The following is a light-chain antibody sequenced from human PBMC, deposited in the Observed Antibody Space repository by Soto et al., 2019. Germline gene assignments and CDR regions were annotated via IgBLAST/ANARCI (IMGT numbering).Light chain of an antibody. CDR2: DAS. CDR3: QQRSNWLT. Sequence: EIGLTQSPATLSLSPGERATLSGRAIQGVSSYLAWYQQKPAQHPRLLIYDASNRATGIPSRFSGSGSGPDFTLIISSLEPEDFAVCYCQQRSNWLTFVVGTKVDSK. V-gene: IGKV3-11*01. CDR1: QGVSSY. J-gene: IGKJ4*01.